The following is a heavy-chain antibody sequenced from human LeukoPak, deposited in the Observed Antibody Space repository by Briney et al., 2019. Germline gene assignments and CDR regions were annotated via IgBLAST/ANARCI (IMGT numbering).Heavy chain of an antibody. Sequence: ASVKVSCKASGYTFTGYYMHWVRQAPGQGLEWMGWINPNSGGTNHAQKFQGRVTMTRDTSISTAYLQWSSLKASDTAMYYCARGGNWGYSYGSDFDYWGQGTLVTVSS. V-gene: IGHV1-2*02. CDR3: ARGGNWGYSYGSDFDY. CDR2: INPNSGGT. CDR1: GYTFTGYY. J-gene: IGHJ4*02. D-gene: IGHD5-18*01.